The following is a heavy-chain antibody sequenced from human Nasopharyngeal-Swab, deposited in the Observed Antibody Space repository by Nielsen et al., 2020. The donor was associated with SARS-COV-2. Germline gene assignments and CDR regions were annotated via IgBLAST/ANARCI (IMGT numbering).Heavy chain of an antibody. CDR1: GFTFDDYA. V-gene: IGHV3-9*01. CDR2: ISWNSGSI. D-gene: IGHD6-13*01. CDR3: AKNPAAGAVVFDYFDY. J-gene: IGHJ4*02. Sequence: SLKISCAASGFTFDDYAMHWVWQAPGKGLEWVSGISWNSGSIGYADSVKGRFTISRDNAKNSLYLQMNSLRAEDTALYYCAKNPAAGAVVFDYFDYWGQGTLVTVSS.